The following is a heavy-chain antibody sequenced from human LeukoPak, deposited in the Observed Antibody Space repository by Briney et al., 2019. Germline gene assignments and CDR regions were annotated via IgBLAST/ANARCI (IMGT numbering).Heavy chain of an antibody. Sequence: GGSLRLSCAASGFTFDDYTMHWVRQAPGKGLEWVSLISWDGGSTYYADSVKSRFTISRDNSKNSLYLQMNSLRTEDTALYYCAKDMRRGYYYDSRGIDYWGQGTLVTVSS. CDR1: GFTFDDYT. V-gene: IGHV3-43*01. J-gene: IGHJ4*02. CDR2: ISWDGGST. D-gene: IGHD3-22*01. CDR3: AKDMRRGYYYDSRGIDY.